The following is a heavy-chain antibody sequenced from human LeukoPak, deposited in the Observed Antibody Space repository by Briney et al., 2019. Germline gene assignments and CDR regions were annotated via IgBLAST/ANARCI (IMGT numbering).Heavy chain of an antibody. CDR1: GFTFSDYY. Sequence: GSLRLSCAASGFTFSDYYMSWIRQAPGKGRESGSYISSSSSYTNYTHSVKGRFTISRDNAKNSLYLQMISLRAEDTAVYYCASCPWDCSGGSCYRLPDYWGQGTLVTVSS. J-gene: IGHJ4*02. D-gene: IGHD2-15*01. CDR3: ASCPWDCSGGSCYRLPDY. V-gene: IGHV3-11*06. CDR2: ISSSSSYT.